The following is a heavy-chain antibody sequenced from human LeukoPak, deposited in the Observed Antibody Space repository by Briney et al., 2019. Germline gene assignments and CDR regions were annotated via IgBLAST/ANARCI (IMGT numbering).Heavy chain of an antibody. CDR1: GFTFSSYG. V-gene: IGHV3-30*02. CDR2: IWYGGSNK. J-gene: IGHJ3*02. CDR3: AKDASGSSHDAFDI. Sequence: GGSLRLSCAASGFTFSSYGMHWVRQAPGKGLEWVAVIWYGGSNKYYADSVKGRFTISRDNSKNTLYLQMNSLRAEDTAVYYCAKDASGSSHDAFDIWGQGTMVTVSS. D-gene: IGHD6-13*01.